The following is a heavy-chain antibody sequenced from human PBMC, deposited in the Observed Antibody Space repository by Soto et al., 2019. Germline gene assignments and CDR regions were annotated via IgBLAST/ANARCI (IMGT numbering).Heavy chain of an antibody. V-gene: IGHV4-31*03. D-gene: IGHD3-22*01. CDR1: GGSISSGGYY. Sequence: SETLSLTCTVSGGSISSGGYYWSWIRQHPGKGPEWIGYIYYSGSTYYNPSLKSRVTISVDTSKNQFSLKLSSVTAADTAVYYCARVVVVIWGDAFDIWGQGTMVTVSS. CDR3: ARVVVVIWGDAFDI. CDR2: IYYSGST. J-gene: IGHJ3*02.